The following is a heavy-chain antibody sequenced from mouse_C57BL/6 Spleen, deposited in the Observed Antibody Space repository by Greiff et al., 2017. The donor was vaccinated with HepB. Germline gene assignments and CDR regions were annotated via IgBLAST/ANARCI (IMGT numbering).Heavy chain of an antibody. D-gene: IGHD2-9*01. J-gene: IGHJ4*01. Sequence: EVKLVESGGGLVKPGGSLKLSCAASGFTFSDYGMHWVRQAPEKGLEWVAYISSGSSTIYYADTVKGRFTISRDNAKNTLFLQMTSLRSEDTAMYYCARPYYGYDEGVYAMDYWGQGTSVTVSS. V-gene: IGHV5-17*01. CDR1: GFTFSDYG. CDR3: ARPYYGYDEGVYAMDY. CDR2: ISSGSSTI.